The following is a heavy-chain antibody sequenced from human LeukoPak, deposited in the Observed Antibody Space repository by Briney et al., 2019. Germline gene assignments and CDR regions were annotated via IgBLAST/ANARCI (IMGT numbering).Heavy chain of an antibody. V-gene: IGHV3-66*01. J-gene: IGHJ4*02. CDR3: ARGFTHDYGDYFDY. CDR2: IYSDSGGST. Sequence: GGSLRLSCAASGFTVSSNYMSWVRQAPGKGLEWVSVIYSDSGGSTYYADSVKGRFTMSRDNSKNTLYLHMSSLRAEDTAVYYCARGFTHDYGDYFDYWGQGTLVTVSS. D-gene: IGHD4-17*01. CDR1: GFTVSSNY.